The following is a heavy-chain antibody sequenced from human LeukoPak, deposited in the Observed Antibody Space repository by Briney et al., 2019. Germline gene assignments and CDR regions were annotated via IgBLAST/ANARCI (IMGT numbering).Heavy chain of an antibody. CDR3: ARQRDYYDTSGYDYFDY. V-gene: IGHV4-59*08. CDR2: IYYSGST. J-gene: IGHJ4*02. Sequence: SETLSLTCTVSGGSISSYYWSWIRQPPGKGLEWIGYIYYSGSTNYNPSLKCRVTISVDTSKNQFSLKLSSVTAADTAVYYCARQRDYYDTSGYDYFDYWGQGTLVTVSS. CDR1: GGSISSYY. D-gene: IGHD3-22*01.